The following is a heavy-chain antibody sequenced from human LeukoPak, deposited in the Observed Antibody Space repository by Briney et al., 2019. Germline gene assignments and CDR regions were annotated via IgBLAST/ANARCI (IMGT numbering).Heavy chain of an antibody. V-gene: IGHV3-30*18. D-gene: IGHD2-8*01. CDR2: ISYDGHNE. Sequence: HPGGSLRLSCAASGFTFSGYGMHWVRQAPGKGLEWVAVISYDGHNEYYADSVKGRFTISRDNSKNTVYVQMNSLRAEDTAVYYCAKGVGYGGMDVWGQGTTVTVSS. CDR1: GFTFSGYG. CDR3: AKGVGYGGMDV. J-gene: IGHJ6*02.